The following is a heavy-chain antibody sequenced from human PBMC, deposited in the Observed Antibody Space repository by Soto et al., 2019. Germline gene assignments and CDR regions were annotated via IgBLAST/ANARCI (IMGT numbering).Heavy chain of an antibody. D-gene: IGHD6-19*01. CDR3: ARKESSGWYHWFDP. Sequence: ASVKVSCKASGGTFSIYTIIWVRQAPGQGLEWMGRIIPILGIANYAQKFQGRVTITADKSTSTAYMELSSLRSEDTAVYYCARKESSGWYHWFDPWGQGTLVTVSS. J-gene: IGHJ5*02. CDR2: IIPILGIA. V-gene: IGHV1-69*02. CDR1: GGTFSIYT.